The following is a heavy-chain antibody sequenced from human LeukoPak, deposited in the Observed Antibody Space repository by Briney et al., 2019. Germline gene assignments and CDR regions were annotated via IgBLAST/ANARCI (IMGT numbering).Heavy chain of an antibody. V-gene: IGHV3-7*01. J-gene: IGHJ4*02. CDR1: GFTFSSYW. D-gene: IGHD4-17*01. Sequence: GGSLRLSCAASGFTFSSYWMSWVRQAPGKGLERVANIKQDGSEKYYADSVKGRFTISRDNAKNSLYLQMNSLRAEDTAVYYCARSGDYGDYVDDYWGQGTLFTVSS. CDR2: IKQDGSEK. CDR3: ARSGDYGDYVDDY.